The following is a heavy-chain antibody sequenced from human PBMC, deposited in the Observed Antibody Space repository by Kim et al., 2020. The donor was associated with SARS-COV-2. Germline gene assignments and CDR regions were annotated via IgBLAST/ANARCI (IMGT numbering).Heavy chain of an antibody. J-gene: IGHJ3*01. CDR3: ARYTDASGYAAFDV. CDR2: IYYSGGS. V-gene: IGHV4-39*01. D-gene: IGHD3-22*01. CDR1: GGSMNSRGSY. Sequence: SETLSLTCTVSGGSMNSRGSYWGWIRQPPGKGLEWVGIIYYSGGSHYNESLKSRVTISADMAKNQFFLRLTSMTAADTALYYCARYTDASGYAAFDVWGQGTMVTVSS.